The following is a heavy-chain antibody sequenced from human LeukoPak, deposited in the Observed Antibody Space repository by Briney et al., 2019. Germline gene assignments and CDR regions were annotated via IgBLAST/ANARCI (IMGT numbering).Heavy chain of an antibody. J-gene: IGHJ3*02. CDR2: ISAYNGNT. D-gene: IGHD6-13*01. CDR1: GYTFTSYG. Sequence: ASVKVSCKASGYTFTSYGISWVRQAPGQGLEWMGWISAYNGNTNYAQKLQGRVTMTTDTSTSTAYMELRSLRSDDTAAYYCARGDHIAAAGTDAFDIWGQGTMVTVSS. V-gene: IGHV1-18*01. CDR3: ARGDHIAAAGTDAFDI.